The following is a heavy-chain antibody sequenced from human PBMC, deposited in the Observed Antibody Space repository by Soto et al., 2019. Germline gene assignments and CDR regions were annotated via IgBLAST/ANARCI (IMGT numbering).Heavy chain of an antibody. CDR1: GYSFFSHW. CDR2: IYPADSET. CDR3: ARRPWLSGYYDY. J-gene: IGHJ4*02. Sequence: GESLKISCKGSGYSFFSHWIGWVRQMPGKDLEWVGIIYPADSETRYSPSFQGQVTISVDKSINTAYLQWSSLKASDTAMYYCARRPWLSGYYDYWGQGTLVTVSS. D-gene: IGHD3-22*01. V-gene: IGHV5-51*01.